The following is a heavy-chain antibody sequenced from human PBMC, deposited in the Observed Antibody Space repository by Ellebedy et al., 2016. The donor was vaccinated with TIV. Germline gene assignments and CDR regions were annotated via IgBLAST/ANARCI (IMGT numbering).Heavy chain of an antibody. Sequence: SGPTLVKPTQTLTLTCTFSGFLLSTSGMRVNWIRQPPGKALEWLARIDWDDDIFYSTSLKTRLTISKDTSKNQVVLTMTNMDPVDTATYYCARMLGRMGYFDLWGRGTLITVSS. J-gene: IGHJ2*01. CDR2: IDWDDDI. V-gene: IGHV2-70*04. CDR3: ARMLGRMGYFDL. CDR1: GFLLSTSGMR. D-gene: IGHD1-26*01.